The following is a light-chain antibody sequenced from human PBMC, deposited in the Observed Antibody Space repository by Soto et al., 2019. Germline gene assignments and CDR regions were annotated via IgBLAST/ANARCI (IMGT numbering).Light chain of an antibody. V-gene: IGKV1-5*03. CDR1: QSVSSW. Sequence: EIQMTQSPSTLSASVGDRVTITCRPSQSVSSWLAWYQQKPGKAPKLLIYGASSLESGVPSRFSGSGSGTDFTLTISSLQPDDFATYYCQQYNSYSTFGQGTKLEIK. CDR2: GAS. CDR3: QQYNSYST. J-gene: IGKJ2*01.